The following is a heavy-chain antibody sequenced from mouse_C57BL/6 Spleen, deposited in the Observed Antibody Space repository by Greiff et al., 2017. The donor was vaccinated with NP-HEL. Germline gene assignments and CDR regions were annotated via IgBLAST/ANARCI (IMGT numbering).Heavy chain of an antibody. CDR2: IDPSDSET. V-gene: IGHV1-52*01. CDR1: GYTFTSYW. Sequence: QVQLQQSGAELVRPGSSVKLSCKASGYTFTSYWMHWVKQRPIQGLEWIGNIDPSDSETHYNQKFKDKATLTVDKSSSTAYMQLSSLTSEDSAVYYCARKEYDSFAYWGQGTLVTVSA. CDR3: ARKEYDSFAY. J-gene: IGHJ3*01. D-gene: IGHD2-4*01.